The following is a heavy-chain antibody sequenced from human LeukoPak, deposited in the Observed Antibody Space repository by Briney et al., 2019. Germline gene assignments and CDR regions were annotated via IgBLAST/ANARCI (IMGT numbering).Heavy chain of an antibody. CDR2: INHSGST. Sequence: SETLSLTCAVYGGSFSGYYWSWIRQPPGKGLEWIGEINHSGSTNYNPSLKSRVTISVDTSKNQFSLKLSSVTAADTAVYYCATGGGYCSSGSCYSYDYWGQGTLVTVSS. D-gene: IGHD2-15*01. CDR3: ATGGGYCSSGSCYSYDY. J-gene: IGHJ4*02. V-gene: IGHV4-34*01. CDR1: GGSFSGYY.